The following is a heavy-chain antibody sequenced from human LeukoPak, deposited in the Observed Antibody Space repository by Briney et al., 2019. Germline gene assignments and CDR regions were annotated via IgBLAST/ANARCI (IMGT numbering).Heavy chain of an antibody. CDR3: ARGNYYYYYMDV. CDR2: ISYDGSNK. Sequence: GGSLRLSCAASGFTFSSYGMHWVRQAPGKGLEWVAVISYDGSNKYYADSVKGRFTISRDNSKNTLYLQMNSLRAEDTAVYYCARGNYYYYYMDVWGKGTTVTVSS. CDR1: GFTFSSYG. J-gene: IGHJ6*03. V-gene: IGHV3-30*03.